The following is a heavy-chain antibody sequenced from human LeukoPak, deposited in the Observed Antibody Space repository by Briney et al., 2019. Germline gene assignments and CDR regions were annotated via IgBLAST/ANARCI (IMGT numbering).Heavy chain of an antibody. J-gene: IGHJ4*02. CDR2: INSEGSST. CDR3: ARGYYGFDH. Sequence: PGGSLRLSCAASGFTFSNYWMHWVRQAPGKGLVWVSRINSEGSSTSYADSVRGRFTISRDNAKNTLYLQMNSLRAEDTAVYYCARGYYGFDHWGQGTLVTVSS. D-gene: IGHD3-10*01. V-gene: IGHV3-74*01. CDR1: GFTFSNYW.